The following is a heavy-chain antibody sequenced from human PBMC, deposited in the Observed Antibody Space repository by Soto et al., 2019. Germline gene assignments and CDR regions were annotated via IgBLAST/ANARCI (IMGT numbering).Heavy chain of an antibody. J-gene: IGHJ4*02. D-gene: IGHD6-25*01. CDR3: ARNRGAAGGGLWFDY. CDR2: IYYDGSNK. Sequence: QVRLVESGGGVVQPGRSLRLSCAPTGFTFSTSGMHWVRQAPGKGPEWVAAIYYDGSNKYYADSVKGRFTISRDNSENMLYLQMNSLRVEDTAVYYCARNRGAAGGGLWFDYWGQGTLVTVSS. CDR1: GFTFSTSG. V-gene: IGHV3-33*01.